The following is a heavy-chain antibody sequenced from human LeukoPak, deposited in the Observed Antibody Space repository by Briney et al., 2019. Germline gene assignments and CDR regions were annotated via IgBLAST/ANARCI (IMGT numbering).Heavy chain of an antibody. J-gene: IGHJ1*01. CDR3: ATYSSLNRREFQY. CDR1: GFTFSTYS. Sequence: GGSLRLSCAASGFTFSTYSMNWVRQAPGKGLEWLSYITSSSSTTYYADSVKGRFTISRDNAKNSLYLQMNSLRAEDTAVYYCATYSSLNRREFQYWGQGTLLTVSS. D-gene: IGHD3-22*01. CDR2: ITSSSSTT. V-gene: IGHV3-48*04.